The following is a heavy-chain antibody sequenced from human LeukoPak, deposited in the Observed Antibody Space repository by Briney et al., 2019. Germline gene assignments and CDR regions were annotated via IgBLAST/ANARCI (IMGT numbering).Heavy chain of an antibody. D-gene: IGHD4-17*01. V-gene: IGHV3-21*04. CDR1: GFTFSSYS. CDR3: AKEIYGDSTGGRFRH. CDR2: ISSSSSYI. Sequence: PGGSLRLSCAASGFTFSSYSMNWVRQAPGKGLEWVSSISSSSSYIYYADSVKGRFTISRDNAKNSLYLQMNSLRAEDTAVYYCAKEIYGDSTGGRFRHWGQGTLVTVSS. J-gene: IGHJ1*01.